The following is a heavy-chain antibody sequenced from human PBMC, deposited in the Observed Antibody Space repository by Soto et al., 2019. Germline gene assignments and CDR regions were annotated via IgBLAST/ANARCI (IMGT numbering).Heavy chain of an antibody. D-gene: IGHD2-21*01. CDR2: IYPGDYET. J-gene: IGHJ4*02. Sequence: PGESLRISCQCGGYTFSNFWIAWMRQLPGKGLEWMGIIYPGDYETRYSPSFHGKVTISADRSIGTAYLQWSSLEASDSAFYFCARSPLCIPYFDDRGQGALVPASP. V-gene: IGHV5-51*01. CDR1: GYTFSNFW. CDR3: ARSPLCIPYFDD.